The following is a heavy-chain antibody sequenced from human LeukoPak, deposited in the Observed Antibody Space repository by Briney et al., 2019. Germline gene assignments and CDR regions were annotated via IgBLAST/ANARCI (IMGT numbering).Heavy chain of an antibody. CDR3: ARGRYGDYITNWFDP. J-gene: IGHJ5*02. V-gene: IGHV4-39*07. D-gene: IGHD4-17*01. CDR1: GGSINSGNHY. Sequence: SETLSLTCTVSGGSINSGNHYWGWIRQSPGKGLEWIGNIYYSGSTYYNPSLKSRVTLSIDTSKNQFSLRLSSVTAADTAVYYCARGRYGDYITNWFDPWGQGTLVTVSS. CDR2: IYYSGST.